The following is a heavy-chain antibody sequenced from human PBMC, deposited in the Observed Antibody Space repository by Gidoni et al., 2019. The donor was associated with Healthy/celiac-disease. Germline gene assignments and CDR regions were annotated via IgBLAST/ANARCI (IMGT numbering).Heavy chain of an antibody. Sequence: EVQLVESGGGLVKPGGSLRLSCAASGFTFSSYSMNWVRQAPGKGLEWVSSISSSSSYIYYADSVKGRFTISRDNAKNSLYLQMNSLRAEDTAVYYCARDWEWLFTDYYYYMDVWGKGTTVTVSS. CDR1: GFTFSSYS. V-gene: IGHV3-21*01. CDR2: ISSSSSYI. J-gene: IGHJ6*03. CDR3: ARDWEWLFTDYYYYMDV. D-gene: IGHD6-19*01.